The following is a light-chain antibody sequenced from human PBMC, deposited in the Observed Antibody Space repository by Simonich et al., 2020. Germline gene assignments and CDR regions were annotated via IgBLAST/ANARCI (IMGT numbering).Light chain of an antibody. CDR1: QSVLYNYNNKNY. CDR2: WAS. CDR3: QQYYSTPYT. J-gene: IGKJ2*01. Sequence: DIVMTQSPDSLSVSLGERAPINCKSSQSVLYNYNNKNYLAWYKQKPGQLPKLLIYWASTRESGVPDRCSGSGSGTDFTLTISSLQAEDVAVYYCQQYYSTPYTFGQGTKLEIK. V-gene: IGKV4-1*01.